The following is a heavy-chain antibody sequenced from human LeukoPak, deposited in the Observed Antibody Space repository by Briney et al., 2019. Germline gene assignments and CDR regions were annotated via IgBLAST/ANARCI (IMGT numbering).Heavy chain of an antibody. CDR3: ASTSTPYSSSWGRFDY. D-gene: IGHD6-13*01. CDR1: GFTFSDYY. Sequence: PGGSLRLSCAASGFTFSDYYMSWIRQAPGKGLEWVSYISSSGSTIYYADSVKGRFTISRDNAKNSLYLQMNSLRAEDTAVYYCASTSTPYSSSWGRFDYWGQGTLVTVSS. CDR2: ISSSGSTI. J-gene: IGHJ4*02. V-gene: IGHV3-11*01.